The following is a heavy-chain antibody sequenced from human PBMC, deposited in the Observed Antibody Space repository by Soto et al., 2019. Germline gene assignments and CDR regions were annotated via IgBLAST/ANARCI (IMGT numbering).Heavy chain of an antibody. J-gene: IGHJ1*01. CDR1: GFTFSSYS. D-gene: IGHD2-2*01. Sequence: GGSLRLSCAASGFTFSSYSMNWVRQAPGKGLEWVSSISSSSYIYYADSVKGRFTISRDNAKNSLYLQMNSLRAEDTSVYYCASDIVVVPAVKYFQHWGQGTLVTVSS. CDR3: ASDIVVVPAVKYFQH. V-gene: IGHV3-21*01. CDR2: ISSSSYI.